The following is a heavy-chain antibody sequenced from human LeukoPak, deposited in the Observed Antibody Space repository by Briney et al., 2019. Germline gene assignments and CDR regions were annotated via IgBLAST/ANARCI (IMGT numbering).Heavy chain of an antibody. CDR3: AKEGSQYASSWFDY. CDR1: GFTFSSYA. Sequence: GGSLRLSCEVSGFTFSSYAMNWVRQAPGKGLEGGAVIWYDGSNKYYGDSVKGRFAISRDSSTNTLYLQMDSLRTEDTAVYYCAKEGSQYASSWFDYWGQGTLVTVSS. J-gene: IGHJ4*02. V-gene: IGHV3-30*02. D-gene: IGHD6-13*01. CDR2: IWYDGSNK.